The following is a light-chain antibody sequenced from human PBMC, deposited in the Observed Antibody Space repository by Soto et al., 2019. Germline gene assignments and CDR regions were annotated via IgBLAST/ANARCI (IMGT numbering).Light chain of an antibody. CDR2: DAS. J-gene: IGKJ1*01. V-gene: IGKV1-33*01. CDR3: QQYENLPWT. CDR1: QDINNY. Sequence: DIQMTQSPSSLSASVGDRVTITCQASQDINNYLNWYQQKPGKAPKLLIYDASNLETGVPSRFSGSGSGTDFTFRISSKQAEDIATYYCQQYENLPWTFGQGTKVEVK.